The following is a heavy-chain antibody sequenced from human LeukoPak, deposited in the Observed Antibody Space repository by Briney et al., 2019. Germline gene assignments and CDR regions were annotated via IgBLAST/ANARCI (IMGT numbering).Heavy chain of an antibody. V-gene: IGHV4-59*08. CDR1: GGSISSHY. Sequence: PSETLSLTCTVSGGSISSHYWSWIRQPPGKGLEWIGYIYYSGSTNYNPSLKSRVTISVDTSKNQFSLKLSSVTAADTAVYYCARQSPYSGYFPNWFDPWGQGTLVTVSS. CDR3: ARQSPYSGYFPNWFDP. CDR2: IYYSGST. D-gene: IGHD5-12*01. J-gene: IGHJ5*02.